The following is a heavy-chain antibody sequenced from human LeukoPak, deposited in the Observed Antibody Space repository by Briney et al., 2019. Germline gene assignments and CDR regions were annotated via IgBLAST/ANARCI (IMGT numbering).Heavy chain of an antibody. CDR1: GFTVSSSY. V-gene: IGHV3-23*01. J-gene: IGHJ1*01. D-gene: IGHD6-19*01. CDR3: AKESGSGWRDFQH. CDR2: ISGSGGST. Sequence: PGGSLRLSCAASGFTVSSSYMSWVRQAPGKGLEWVSAISGSGGSTYYADSVKGRFTISRDNSKNTLYLQMNSLRAEDTAVYYCAKESGSGWRDFQHWGQGTLVTVSS.